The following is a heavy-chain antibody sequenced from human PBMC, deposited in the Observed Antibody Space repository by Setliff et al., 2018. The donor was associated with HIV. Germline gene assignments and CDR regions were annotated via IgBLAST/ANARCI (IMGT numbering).Heavy chain of an antibody. J-gene: IGHJ4*02. D-gene: IGHD5-18*01. V-gene: IGHV5-51*01. Sequence: GESLTISCKGSGYSFTTYWIAWVRQMPGKGLDWMGIIYPGDSDTRYSPSFQGHVTISADKSITTAYLQWTSLKASDTAMYYCARSGGTAMAPDYWGQGTLVTVSS. CDR2: IYPGDSDT. CDR1: GYSFTTYW. CDR3: ARSGGTAMAPDY.